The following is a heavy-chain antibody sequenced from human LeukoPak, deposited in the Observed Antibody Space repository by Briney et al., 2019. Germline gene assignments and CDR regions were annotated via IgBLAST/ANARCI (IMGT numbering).Heavy chain of an antibody. J-gene: IGHJ4*02. CDR2: IYTSGST. CDR1: GGSISSYY. CDR3: ARDVVLTGYYFDY. D-gene: IGHD3-9*01. V-gene: IGHV4-4*07. Sequence: PSETLSLTCTVSGGSISSYYWSWIRQPPGKGLEWIGRIYTSGSTNYNPSLMGRVSMSVDTPKNQFSLKLSSVTAADTAVYYCARDVVLTGYYFDYWGQGTLVTVSS.